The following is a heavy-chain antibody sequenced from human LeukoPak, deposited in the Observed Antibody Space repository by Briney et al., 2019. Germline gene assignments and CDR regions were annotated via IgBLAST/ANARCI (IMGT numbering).Heavy chain of an antibody. V-gene: IGHV3-66*01. CDR2: IYGGGAT. Sequence: GGSLRLSCAASGFTVSSNYMSWVRQPPGEGLEWVSVIYGGGATYYADSVRGRFTISRDESRNTLYLQMNSLRAEDTAVYYCATTYYYYSSGYFGYWGQGTLVTVSS. D-gene: IGHD3-22*01. CDR1: GFTVSSNY. J-gene: IGHJ4*02. CDR3: ATTYYYYSSGYFGY.